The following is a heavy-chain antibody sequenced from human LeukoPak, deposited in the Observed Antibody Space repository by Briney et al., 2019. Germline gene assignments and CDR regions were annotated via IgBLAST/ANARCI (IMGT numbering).Heavy chain of an antibody. CDR3: ARVDLLTGYYFFDY. CDR1: GYTFTDYD. V-gene: IGHV1-18*01. Sequence: ASVRVSCKTSGYTFTDYDITWVRQAPGQGLEWMGRVSPYNGNTYYSQTFQGRVTITKDTSTSTAYMELRSLGSDETAVYYCARVDLLTGYYFFDYWGQGTLVTVSS. D-gene: IGHD3-9*01. CDR2: VSPYNGNT. J-gene: IGHJ4*02.